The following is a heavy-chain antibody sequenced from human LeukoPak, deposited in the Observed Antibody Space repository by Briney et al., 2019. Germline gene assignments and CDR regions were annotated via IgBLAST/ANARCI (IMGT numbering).Heavy chain of an antibody. CDR1: GGSISGYY. Sequence: PSETLSLTCAVPGGSISGYYWSWIRQHPGKGLEWVGYIYFSGSTNYNPSLKSRVTISVDTSKNQFSLKLSSVTAADTAVYYCARPRDGYNFYAFDIWGQGTMVTVSS. CDR2: IYFSGST. D-gene: IGHD5-24*01. J-gene: IGHJ3*02. CDR3: ARPRDGYNFYAFDI. V-gene: IGHV4-59*01.